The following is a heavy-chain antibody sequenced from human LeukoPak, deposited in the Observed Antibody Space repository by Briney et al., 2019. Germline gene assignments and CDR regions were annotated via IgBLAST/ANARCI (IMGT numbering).Heavy chain of an antibody. CDR2: IHSSGTT. J-gene: IGHJ4*02. Sequence: SETLSLTCTVSGGSISSGGYYWSWIGQHPGKGLEWIGYIHSSGTTYYSPSLDSRVTISVDTSKNHFSLQLSSVTAADTAIYFCARDFRGGTGAIDNWGQGSLVTVSS. CDR1: GGSISSGGYY. D-gene: IGHD3-10*01. V-gene: IGHV4-31*03. CDR3: ARDFRGGTGAIDN.